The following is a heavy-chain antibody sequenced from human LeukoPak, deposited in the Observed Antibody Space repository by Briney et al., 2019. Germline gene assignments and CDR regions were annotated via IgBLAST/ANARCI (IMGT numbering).Heavy chain of an antibody. J-gene: IGHJ6*03. CDR1: GFTFNGWW. CDR2: IKQDGSDI. V-gene: IGHV3-7*01. CDR3: TRDAHYGDPSYYYMDV. D-gene: IGHD4-17*01. Sequence: PGWSLGLACAASGFTFNGWWMSWVRQAPGKGLEWVANIKQDGSDIYYLGSVRGRFTISRDNAMNSLYLQMNSLRAEDTAVYYCTRDAHYGDPSYYYMDVWGKGTTVTVSS.